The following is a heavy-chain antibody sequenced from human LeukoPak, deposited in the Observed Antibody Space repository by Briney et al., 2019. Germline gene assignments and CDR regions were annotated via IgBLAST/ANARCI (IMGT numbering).Heavy chain of an antibody. J-gene: IGHJ4*02. CDR3: ARDYTGNGNGDY. CDR2: IHPVNGGT. CDR1: GYTFTSYY. Sequence: GASVKVSCKASGYTFTSYYIHWVRQAPGQGLEWMGKIHPVNGGTIYAQKFQGRVAMTRDTTTSPVYMEMSSLRSEDTAIYYCARDYTGNGNGDYWGQGTLVTVSS. V-gene: IGHV1-46*03. D-gene: IGHD2-8*02.